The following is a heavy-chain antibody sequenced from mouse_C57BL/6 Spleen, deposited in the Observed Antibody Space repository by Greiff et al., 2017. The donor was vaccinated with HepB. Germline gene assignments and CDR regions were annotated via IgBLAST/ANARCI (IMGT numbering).Heavy chain of an antibody. CDR3: ARTNWAYWYFDV. D-gene: IGHD4-1*01. V-gene: IGHV1-82*01. CDR2: IYPGDGDT. J-gene: IGHJ1*03. Sequence: QVQLQQSGPELVKPGASVKISCKASGYAFSSSWMNWVKQRPGKGLECIGRIYPGDGDTNYNGKFKGKATLTADKSSSTAYMQLSSLTSEDSAVYFCARTNWAYWYFDVWGTGTTVTVSS. CDR1: GYAFSSSW.